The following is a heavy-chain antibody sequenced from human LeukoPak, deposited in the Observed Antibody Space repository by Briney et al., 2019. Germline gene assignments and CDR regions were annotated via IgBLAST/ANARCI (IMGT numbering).Heavy chain of an antibody. CDR2: ISHDGSIK. CDR3: ARGVTRYCSSTSCYYFDF. CDR1: GFTFSNYP. D-gene: IGHD2-2*01. J-gene: IGHJ4*02. Sequence: GGSLRLSCAASGFTFSNYPMHWVRQAPGKGLEWVAVISHDGSIKYYADSVKGRLTISRDNSKNTLYLQMNSLRPEDTAVYYCARGVTRYCSSTSCYYFDFWGQGTLVTVSS. V-gene: IGHV3-30-3*01.